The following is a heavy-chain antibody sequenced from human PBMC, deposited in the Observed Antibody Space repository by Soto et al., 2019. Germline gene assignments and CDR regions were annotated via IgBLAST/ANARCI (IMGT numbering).Heavy chain of an antibody. Sequence: QVQLRQWGAGLLKPSETLSLTCAVYGGSFSGYYWSWIRQPPGKGLEWIGEINHSGSTNYNPSLKSRVTISVDTSKNQFSLKLSSVTAADTAVYYCARADVLRFLEWTRWGQGTLVTVSS. CDR1: GGSFSGYY. CDR3: ARADVLRFLEWTR. D-gene: IGHD3-3*01. CDR2: INHSGST. J-gene: IGHJ4*02. V-gene: IGHV4-34*01.